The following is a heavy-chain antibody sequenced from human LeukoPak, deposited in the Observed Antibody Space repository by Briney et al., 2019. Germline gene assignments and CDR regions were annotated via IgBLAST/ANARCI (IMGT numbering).Heavy chain of an antibody. CDR2: MNQHGGET. V-gene: IGHV3-7*01. CDR1: GFTFSSFW. D-gene: IGHD7-27*01. CDR3: ARGRPSDWGVDY. J-gene: IGHJ4*02. Sequence: GGSLRLSCAASGFTFSSFWMSWVRQAPGKGLGWVANMNQHGGETNYVDSMKGRFTISRDNAKNSLYLQMNSLRDEDTAVYYCARGRPSDWGVDYWGQGTPVTVSS.